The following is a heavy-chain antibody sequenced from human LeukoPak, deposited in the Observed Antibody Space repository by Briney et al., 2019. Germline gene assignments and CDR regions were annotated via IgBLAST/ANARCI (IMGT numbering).Heavy chain of an antibody. V-gene: IGHV3-66*01. CDR2: IYSGGST. CDR3: ASRIKAMVRDY. CDR1: GFTVSSNY. Sequence: GGSLRLSCAASGFTVSSNYMSWVRQAPGKGLEWVSVIYSGGSTYYADSVKGRFTISRDNSKNTLYLQMNSLRAEDTAVYYCASRIKAMVRDYWGQGTLVTVSS. J-gene: IGHJ4*02. D-gene: IGHD3-10*01.